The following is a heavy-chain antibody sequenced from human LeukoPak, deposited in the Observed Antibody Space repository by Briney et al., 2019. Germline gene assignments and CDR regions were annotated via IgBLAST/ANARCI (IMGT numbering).Heavy chain of an antibody. CDR1: GGSIDSSSYY. Sequence: SETLSLTCAVSGGSIDSSSYYWGWIRQPPGKGLEWIGNIHHSGSTYYKPSLRSRVIISVDTSKNQFSLRLSSVTAADTAVYYCARFFSAATWGYNWFDPWGQGTLVTVSS. J-gene: IGHJ5*02. CDR3: ARFFSAATWGYNWFDP. D-gene: IGHD2-15*01. CDR2: IHHSGST. V-gene: IGHV4-39*07.